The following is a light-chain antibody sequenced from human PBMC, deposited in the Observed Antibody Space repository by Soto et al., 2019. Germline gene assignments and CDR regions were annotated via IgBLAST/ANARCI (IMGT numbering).Light chain of an antibody. J-gene: IGKJ2*01. CDR2: DAA. CDR3: QQYNSYPLT. CDR1: QSISSW. Sequence: DIQMTQSPSTLSASVGDRITITCRASQSISSWLAWYQQKPGKAPKLLIYDAASLESGVPSRFSGSGSGTEFTLTISSLQPDDFATYYCQQYNSYPLTFGQGTKLEIQ. V-gene: IGKV1-5*01.